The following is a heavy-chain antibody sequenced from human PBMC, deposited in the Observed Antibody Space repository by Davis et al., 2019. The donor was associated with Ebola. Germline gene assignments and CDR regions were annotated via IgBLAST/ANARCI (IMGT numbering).Heavy chain of an antibody. CDR1: GFTFTSYA. CDR2: VSYDGTNK. D-gene: IGHD6-19*01. CDR3: VRGGGSGWLGKTFDY. V-gene: IGHV3-30*04. Sequence: GESLKISCAASGFTFTSYAMHWVRQAPGKGLEWVAVVSYDGTNKYYVDSVKGRFTISRDNSKNTLYLQMNSLRAEDTAVYYCVRGGGSGWLGKTFDYWGQGILVTVSS. J-gene: IGHJ4*02.